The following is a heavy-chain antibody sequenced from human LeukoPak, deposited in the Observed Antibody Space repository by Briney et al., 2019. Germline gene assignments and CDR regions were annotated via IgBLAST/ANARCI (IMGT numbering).Heavy chain of an antibody. J-gene: IGHJ4*02. CDR2: IYTSGSA. V-gene: IGHV4-4*07. CDR3: ARDGKSWDYVWGSYPDS. Sequence: SETLSLTCTVSGGSISSYYWSWIRQPAGKGLEWIGRIYTSGSANYNPSLKSRVTMSVDTSKNQFSLKLSSVTAADTAVYYCARDGKSWDYVWGSYPDSWGQGTLVTVSS. CDR1: GGSISSYY. D-gene: IGHD3-16*02.